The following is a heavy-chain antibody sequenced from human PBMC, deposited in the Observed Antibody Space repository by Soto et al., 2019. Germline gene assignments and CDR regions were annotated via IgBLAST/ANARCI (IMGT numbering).Heavy chain of an antibody. V-gene: IGHV1-2*02. CDR2: INSNRGAT. Sequence: ASVKVSCKASGYSFTAYYMHWVRQAPGQGLEWMGWINSNRGATKSAPKFQGRVTMTRDTSVNTAYMEVSWLTSDDTAVYYCARDRGQNSGYDWGQGTLVIVSS. CDR1: GYSFTAYY. CDR3: ARDRGQNSGYD. D-gene: IGHD5-12*01. J-gene: IGHJ4*02.